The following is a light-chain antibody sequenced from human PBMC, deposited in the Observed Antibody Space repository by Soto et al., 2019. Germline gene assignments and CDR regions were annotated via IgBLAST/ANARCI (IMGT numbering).Light chain of an antibody. CDR1: SSDVGSYNR. CDR2: EVS. V-gene: IGLV2-18*02. Sequence: QSALTQPPSVSGSPGQSVTISCTGTSSDVGSYNRVSWYQQHPGTAPKLMIYEVSNRPSGVPDRFSGSKSGNTASLTISGVQAEEEADYYCSSYTSSSTFVVFGGGTKLTVL. J-gene: IGLJ2*01. CDR3: SSYTSSSTFVV.